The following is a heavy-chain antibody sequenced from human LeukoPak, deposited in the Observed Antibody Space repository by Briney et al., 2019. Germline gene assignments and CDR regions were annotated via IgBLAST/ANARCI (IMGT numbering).Heavy chain of an antibody. CDR2: IYHSGST. CDR3: ARTYYYDSSGYNYFDY. D-gene: IGHD3-22*01. CDR1: GFTFSNAW. J-gene: IGHJ4*02. V-gene: IGHV4-4*02. Sequence: GSLRLSCAASGFTFSNAWMSWVRQAPGKGLEWIGEIYHSGSTNYNPSLKSRVTISVDKSKNQFSLKLSSVTAADTAVYYCARTYYYDSSGYNYFDYWGQGTLVTVSP.